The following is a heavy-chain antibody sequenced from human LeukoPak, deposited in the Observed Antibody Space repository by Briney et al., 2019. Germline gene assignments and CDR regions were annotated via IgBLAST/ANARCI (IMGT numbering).Heavy chain of an antibody. CDR3: ARGPNDSSGYYFTL. D-gene: IGHD3-22*01. V-gene: IGHV3-30*02. Sequence: GGSLRLSCAASGFTFSSYGMHWVRQAPGKGLEWVAFIRYDGSNKYYADSVKGRFTISRDNSKNTLYLQMNSLRAEDTAVYYCARGPNDSSGYYFTLWGRGTLVTVSS. CDR2: IRYDGSNK. CDR1: GFTFSSYG. J-gene: IGHJ2*01.